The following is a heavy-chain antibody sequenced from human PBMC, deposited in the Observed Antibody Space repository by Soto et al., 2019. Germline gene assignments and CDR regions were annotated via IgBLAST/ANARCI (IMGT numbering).Heavy chain of an antibody. CDR2: ISYDGSNK. CDR3: AKDLATYTLYYYYYGMDV. CDR1: GFTFSSYG. Sequence: PGGSLRLSCAASGFTFSSYGMHWVRQAPGKGLEWVAVISYDGSNKYYADSVKGRFTISRDNSKNTLYLQMNSLRAEDTAVYYCAKDLATYTLYYYYYGMDVWGQGTTVTVYS. V-gene: IGHV3-30*18. D-gene: IGHD5-18*01. J-gene: IGHJ6*02.